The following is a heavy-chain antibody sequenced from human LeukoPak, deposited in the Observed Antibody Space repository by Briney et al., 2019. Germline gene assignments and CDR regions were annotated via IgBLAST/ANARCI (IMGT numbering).Heavy chain of an antibody. J-gene: IGHJ4*02. D-gene: IGHD6-6*01. Sequence: PGGSLRLSSTASGFTFSDYWMTWVRQAPGKGPEWVANIKQDGSQRYYMDSVRGRFTISRDNAKNSLFLKMHGLRAEDTGVYYCARRGGSSSRRSPIDYWGQGTLVTVSS. CDR2: IKQDGSQR. CDR1: GFTFSDYW. CDR3: ARRGGSSSRRSPIDY. V-gene: IGHV3-7*01.